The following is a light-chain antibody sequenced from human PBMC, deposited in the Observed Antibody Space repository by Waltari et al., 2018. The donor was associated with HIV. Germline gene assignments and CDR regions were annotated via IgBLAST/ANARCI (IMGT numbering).Light chain of an antibody. CDR2: DVS. J-gene: IGLJ2*01. CDR1: CSDVGGYNY. Sequence: QSALTQPASVSGSPGQSITISCTGTCSDVGGYNYVSWYQQHPGKAPKLMIYDVSNRPSGVSNRFSGSKSGNTASLTISGLQAEDEADYYCSSYTSSSNVVFGGGTKLTVL. CDR3: SSYTSSSNVV. V-gene: IGLV2-14*03.